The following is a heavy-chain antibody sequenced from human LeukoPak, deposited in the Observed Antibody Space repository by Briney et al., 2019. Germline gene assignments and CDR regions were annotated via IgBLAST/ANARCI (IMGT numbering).Heavy chain of an antibody. D-gene: IGHD3-22*01. Sequence: GGSLRLSCAASGFTLSSYSMNWVRQGPGKGLEWVSYINADSVKGRFTISRDNAKNSLYLQMNSLRAEDTAVYYCASSSTDYYDSSGYYPDAFDIWGQGTMVTVSS. V-gene: IGHV3-48*04. CDR3: ASSSTDYYDSSGYYPDAFDI. CDR1: GFTLSSYS. CDR2: I. J-gene: IGHJ3*02.